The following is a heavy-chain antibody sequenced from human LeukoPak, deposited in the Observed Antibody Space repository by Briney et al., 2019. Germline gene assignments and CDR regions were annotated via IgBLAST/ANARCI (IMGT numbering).Heavy chain of an antibody. D-gene: IGHD2-2*01. CDR1: GFTFRNYG. V-gene: IGHV3-13*01. J-gene: IGHJ6*03. Sequence: PGGSLRLSCAASGFTFRNYGMHWVRQATGKGLEWVSAIGTAGDTYYPGSVKGRFTISRENAKNSLYLQMNSLRAGDTAVYYCARATRTYCSSTSCYDTGYYYYMDVWGKGTTVTVSS. CDR3: ARATRTYCSSTSCYDTGYYYYMDV. CDR2: IGTAGDT.